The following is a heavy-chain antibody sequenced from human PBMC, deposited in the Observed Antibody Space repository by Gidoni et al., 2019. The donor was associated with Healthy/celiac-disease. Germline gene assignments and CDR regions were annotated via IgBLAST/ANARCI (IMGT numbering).Heavy chain of an antibody. Sequence: QVQLVESGGGVVQPGRSLRLSCAASGFTLSSYAMHWVRQAPGKGLEWVAVIAYDGSNKYYADSVKGRFTTSRDNSKNTLYLQMNSLRAEDTAVYYCARDPGYYDSSGSWYFDLWGRGTLVTVSS. V-gene: IGHV3-30*01. D-gene: IGHD3-22*01. CDR1: GFTLSSYA. CDR3: ARDPGYYDSSGSWYFDL. J-gene: IGHJ2*01. CDR2: IAYDGSNK.